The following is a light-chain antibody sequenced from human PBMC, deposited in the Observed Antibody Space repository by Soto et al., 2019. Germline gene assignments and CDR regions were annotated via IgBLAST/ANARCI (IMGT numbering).Light chain of an antibody. V-gene: IGLV2-14*01. J-gene: IGLJ3*02. CDR1: NNDIGGYNF. Sequence: QSALTQPASVSGSPGQSITISCTGTNNDIGGYNFVSWYQQHPGKAPKLLIYEVINRPSGVPNRFSGSKSGNTASLSISGLQAEDEADYYCNSYTSSATRVFGGGTKLTVL. CDR3: NSYTSSATRV. CDR2: EVI.